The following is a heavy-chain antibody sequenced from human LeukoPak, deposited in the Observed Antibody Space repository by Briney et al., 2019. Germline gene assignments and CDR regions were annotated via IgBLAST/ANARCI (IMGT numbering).Heavy chain of an antibody. CDR2: IYYSGST. Sequence: SETLSLTCTVSGGSISSYYWSWIRQPPGKGLEWIGYIYYSGSTNYNPSLKSRVTISVDTSKNQFSLKLSSVTAADTAVYYCARGPEYQLLARAFDIWGQGTMVTVSS. D-gene: IGHD2-2*01. CDR3: ARGPEYQLLARAFDI. V-gene: IGHV4-59*01. J-gene: IGHJ3*02. CDR1: GGSISSYY.